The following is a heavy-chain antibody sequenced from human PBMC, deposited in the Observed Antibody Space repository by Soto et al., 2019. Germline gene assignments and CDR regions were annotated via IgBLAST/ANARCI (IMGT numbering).Heavy chain of an antibody. V-gene: IGHV1-18*01. CDR3: ARHNAHTTSENWFDP. J-gene: IGHJ5*02. CDR1: GYTFFTYD. D-gene: IGHD1-26*01. Sequence: QVHLVQSGVEVKTPGASVKVSCQASGYTFFTYDISWVRQAPGQGLEWMGWISTYSGDTKYAQKFQGRVTMTTDTSTTTAYLQLRSLRSDDTGVYYCARHNAHTTSENWFDPWGQGTLVTVSS. CDR2: ISTYSGDT.